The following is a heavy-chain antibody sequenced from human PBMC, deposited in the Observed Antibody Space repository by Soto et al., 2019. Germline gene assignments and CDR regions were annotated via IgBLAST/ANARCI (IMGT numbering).Heavy chain of an antibody. J-gene: IGHJ6*02. Sequence: GESLKISCNGSGYIFTSYWIGWVRQMPGKGLEWMGIIYPGDSDTRYSPSFQGQVTISADKSISTAYLQWSSLKASDTAMYYCARHPVLRFLEWSYGMDAWGQGTTVTVSS. D-gene: IGHD3-3*01. V-gene: IGHV5-51*01. CDR2: IYPGDSDT. CDR1: GYIFTSYW. CDR3: ARHPVLRFLEWSYGMDA.